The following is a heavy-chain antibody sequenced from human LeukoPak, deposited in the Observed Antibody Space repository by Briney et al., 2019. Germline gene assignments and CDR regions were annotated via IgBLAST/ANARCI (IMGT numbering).Heavy chain of an antibody. CDR2: VTTSGNSI. CDR1: GFTFSTYE. V-gene: IGHV3-48*03. CDR3: ARGGSASYYFDY. D-gene: IGHD1-26*01. Sequence: PGGSLRLSCAASGFTFSTYEMNWVRQAPGKGLEWVSYVTTSGNSIYYADSVKGRFTISRDNTKNSLYLQMNSLRAEDTAVYYCARGGSASYYFDYWGQGTLVTVSS. J-gene: IGHJ4*02.